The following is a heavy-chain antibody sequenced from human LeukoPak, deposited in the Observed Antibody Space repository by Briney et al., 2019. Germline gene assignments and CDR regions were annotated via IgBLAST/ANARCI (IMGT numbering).Heavy chain of an antibody. J-gene: IGHJ6*02. CDR3: ARADYGGNSDYYFYGLDV. Sequence: GASVEVSCKASGYTFTNYYMHWVRQAPGQGLEWMGIINPSGGSTSYTQMFQGRVTMTRDTSTSTVYMELSGLRSEDTAVYYCARADYGGNSDYYFYGLDVWGQGTTVTVSS. V-gene: IGHV1-46*01. D-gene: IGHD4-23*01. CDR1: GYTFTNYY. CDR2: INPSGGST.